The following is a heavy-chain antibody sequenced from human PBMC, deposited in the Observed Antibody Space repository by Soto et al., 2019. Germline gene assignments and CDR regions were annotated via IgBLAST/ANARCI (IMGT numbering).Heavy chain of an antibody. D-gene: IGHD6-6*01. CDR3: ARVRRLVGYFYYNMDV. Sequence: QVQLLQSGAEVKKPGASVKVSCKASGYTFTNYGITWVRQAPGQGLEWMGWISAYNGDTHYTQRLQGRGTMTTNTSTSTAYMELRGLRSADTAVYYCARVRRLVGYFYYNMDVWGKGTTVTVSS. CDR2: ISAYNGDT. J-gene: IGHJ6*03. V-gene: IGHV1-18*01. CDR1: GYTFTNYG.